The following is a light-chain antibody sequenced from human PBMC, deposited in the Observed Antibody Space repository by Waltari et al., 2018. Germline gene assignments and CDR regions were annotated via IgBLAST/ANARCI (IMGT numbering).Light chain of an antibody. V-gene: IGLV4-69*02. CDR3: QTGGHGTWV. Sequence: QLVLTHSPSASASLGASVKLPCPLSIGHSSTVITWHPQQPEKGPRFLMKVNSDGSHSKGDEIPDRFSGSSSGAERYLTIASLQSEDEADYYCQTGGHGTWVFGGGTKLTVL. CDR1: IGHSSTV. J-gene: IGLJ3*02. CDR2: VNSDGSH.